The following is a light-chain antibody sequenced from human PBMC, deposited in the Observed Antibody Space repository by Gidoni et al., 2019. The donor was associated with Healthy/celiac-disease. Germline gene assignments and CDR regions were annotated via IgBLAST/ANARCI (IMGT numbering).Light chain of an antibody. V-gene: IGKV1-5*03. CDR3: QQNRGT. Sequence: DIQMTQSPSTLSAYVGDRVTITCRASQSISSWLAWYQQKPGKAPKLLIYKASSLESGVPSRFSGSGSGTEFTLTISSLQPDDFATDYCQQNRGTFGQGTKVEIK. J-gene: IGKJ1*01. CDR2: KAS. CDR1: QSISSW.